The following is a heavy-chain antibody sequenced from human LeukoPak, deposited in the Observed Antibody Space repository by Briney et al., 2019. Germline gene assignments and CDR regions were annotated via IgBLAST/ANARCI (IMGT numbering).Heavy chain of an antibody. CDR2: IYYSGST. V-gene: IGHV4-59*01. CDR3: ARDRSGPDCSSTSCYETYYYYGMDV. J-gene: IGHJ6*02. D-gene: IGHD2-2*01. Sequence: SETLSLICTVSGGSISSYYWSWIRQPPGKGLEWIGYIYYSGSTNYNPSLKSRVTISVDTSKNQFSLKLSSVTAADTAVYYCARDRSGPDCSSTSCYETYYYYGMDVWGQGTTVTVSS. CDR1: GGSISSYY.